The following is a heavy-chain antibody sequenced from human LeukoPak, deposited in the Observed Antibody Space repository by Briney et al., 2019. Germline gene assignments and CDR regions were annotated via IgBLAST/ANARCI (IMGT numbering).Heavy chain of an antibody. Sequence: GGSLRLSCAASGFTFDDYAMHWVRQAPGKGLEWVSGISWNSGSIGYADSVKGRFTISRDNAKNSLYLQMNSLRAEDTALYYCGGRCSSTSCSRKGAFDIWGQGTVVTVSS. V-gene: IGHV3-9*01. D-gene: IGHD2-2*01. CDR3: GGRCSSTSCSRKGAFDI. CDR1: GFTFDDYA. CDR2: ISWNSGSI. J-gene: IGHJ3*02.